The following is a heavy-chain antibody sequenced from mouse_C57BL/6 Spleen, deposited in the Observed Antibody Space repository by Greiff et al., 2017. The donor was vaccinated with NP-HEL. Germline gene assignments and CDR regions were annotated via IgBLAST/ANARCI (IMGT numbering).Heavy chain of an antibody. Sequence: QVQLQQPGAELVKPGASVKMSCKASGYTFTSYWITWVKQRPGQGLAWIGDIYPGSGSTNYNEKFKSKATLTVDTSSSPAYMQLSSLTSEDSAVYYCARMITTDGYYYAMDYWGQGTAVTVSS. CDR1: GYTFTSYW. D-gene: IGHD2-4*01. CDR3: ARMITTDGYYYAMDY. V-gene: IGHV1-55*01. J-gene: IGHJ4*01. CDR2: IYPGSGST.